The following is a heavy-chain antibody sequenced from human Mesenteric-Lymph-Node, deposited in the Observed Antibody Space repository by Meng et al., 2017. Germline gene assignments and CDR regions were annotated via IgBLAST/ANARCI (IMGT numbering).Heavy chain of an antibody. CDR1: GGSISSSSYY. J-gene: IGHJ5*02. Sequence: SETLSLTCTVSGGSISSSSYYWGWIRQPPGKGLEWIGSIYYSGSTYYNPSLKSRVTISVDTSKNQFSLKLSSVTAADTAVYYCARGEMGPNWFDPWGQGTLVTVSS. D-gene: IGHD5-24*01. V-gene: IGHV4-39*07. CDR3: ARGEMGPNWFDP. CDR2: IYYSGST.